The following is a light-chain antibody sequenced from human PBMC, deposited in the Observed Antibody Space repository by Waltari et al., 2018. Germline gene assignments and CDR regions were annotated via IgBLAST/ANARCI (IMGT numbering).Light chain of an antibody. CDR3: QQYDNVPRT. J-gene: IGKJ2*01. CDR2: DAS. V-gene: IGKV1-33*01. Sequence: DIQMTQSPSSLSASVGDRVTISCQASQDIAKYLNWYQQKPGKAPKLLIYDASYLETGVPSRFSGSGSGTDFTFTISSLQTEDIATYYCQQYDNVPRTFGQGTKLEIK. CDR1: QDIAKY.